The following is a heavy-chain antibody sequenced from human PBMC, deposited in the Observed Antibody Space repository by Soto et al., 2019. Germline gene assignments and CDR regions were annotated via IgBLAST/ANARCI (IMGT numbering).Heavy chain of an antibody. V-gene: IGHV1-18*01. Sequence: GASVKVSCKASGYTFTSYGISWVRQAPGQGLEWMGWISAYNGNTNYAQKLQGRVTMTTDTSTSTAYMELRSLRSDDTAVYYCARDLGVYCSGGSCYVVDAFDIWGQGTMVTVSS. CDR3: ARDLGVYCSGGSCYVVDAFDI. CDR2: ISAYNGNT. J-gene: IGHJ3*02. CDR1: GYTFTSYG. D-gene: IGHD2-15*01.